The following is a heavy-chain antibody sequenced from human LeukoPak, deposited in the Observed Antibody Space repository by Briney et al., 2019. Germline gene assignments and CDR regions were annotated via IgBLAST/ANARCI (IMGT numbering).Heavy chain of an antibody. V-gene: IGHV4-4*07. Sequence: SETLSLTCSVSGVSVGSYFWSWVRQPAGKALEWIGRVSASGAISSNPSLNSRVTMSLDTSKNQFSLKLTSVTAADTAVYFCARAYCGGDCTAGGAFDIWGQGTMVTVSS. CDR2: VSASGAI. D-gene: IGHD2-21*01. CDR1: GVSVGSYF. CDR3: ARAYCGGDCTAGGAFDI. J-gene: IGHJ3*02.